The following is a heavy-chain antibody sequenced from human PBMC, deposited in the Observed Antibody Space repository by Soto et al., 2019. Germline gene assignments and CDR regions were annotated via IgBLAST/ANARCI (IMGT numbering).Heavy chain of an antibody. CDR3: ARGYCGGDCYSGPHYYYYDGMDV. D-gene: IGHD2-21*02. J-gene: IGHJ6*02. CDR2: ISYSGST. V-gene: IGHV4-31*03. CDR1: GGSLSSDIYV. Sequence: TLSLTCTISGGSLSSDIYVWTWIRQRPEKGLEWIGHISYSGSTHYNASLQSRLAISEDTSKNQCSLKLSSVTAADTAVYYCARGYCGGDCYSGPHYYYYDGMDVWGQVSAFTVSS.